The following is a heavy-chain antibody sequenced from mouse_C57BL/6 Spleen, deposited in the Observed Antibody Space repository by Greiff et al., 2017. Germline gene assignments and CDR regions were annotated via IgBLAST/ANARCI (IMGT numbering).Heavy chain of an antibody. CDR3: ERGTIHSVVADY. CDR2: IYPGSGST. Sequence: VQLQQPGAELVKPGASVKMSCKASGYTFTSYWITWVKQRPGQGLEWIGDIYPGSGSTNYNEKLKSKATLTVDTSSSTAYMQLSSLTSEDSAVYYCERGTIHSVVADYWGEGTPLSVSS. J-gene: IGHJ2*01. CDR1: GYTFTSYW. V-gene: IGHV1-55*01. D-gene: IGHD3-3*01.